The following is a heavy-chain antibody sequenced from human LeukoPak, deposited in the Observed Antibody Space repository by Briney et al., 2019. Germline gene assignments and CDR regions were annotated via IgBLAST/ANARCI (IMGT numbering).Heavy chain of an antibody. J-gene: IGHJ4*02. D-gene: IGHD3-3*01. CDR2: ISGGGGST. CDR1: GFTFSSYA. Sequence: GGSLRLSCAASGFTFSSYAMSWVRQAPGKGLEWVSAISGGGGSTYYADSVKGRFTISRDNSKNTLYLQMNSLRAEDTAVYYCAKVGLRFLEWLPHYFDYWGQGTLVTVSS. V-gene: IGHV3-23*01. CDR3: AKVGLRFLEWLPHYFDY.